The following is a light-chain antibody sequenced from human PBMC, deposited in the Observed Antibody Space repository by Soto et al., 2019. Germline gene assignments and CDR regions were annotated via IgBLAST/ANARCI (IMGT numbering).Light chain of an antibody. V-gene: IGKV3-15*01. CDR2: GTS. CDR1: QSVSTN. Sequence: EIVLTQSPATLSSFPGDRVTLSCRASQSVSTNLAWYQQKPGQAPRLLIYGTSTRATGIPARFSGSGSGTEFTLTISSLQSEDFSVYYCQQYNNWPLPFGGGTKVDIK. J-gene: IGKJ4*01. CDR3: QQYNNWPLP.